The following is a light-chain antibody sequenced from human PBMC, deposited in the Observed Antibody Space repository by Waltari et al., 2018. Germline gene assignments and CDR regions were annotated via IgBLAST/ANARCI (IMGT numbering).Light chain of an antibody. Sequence: EIILTQSPVTLSLSPGDRATLSCRATQSIGTYLAWYQQQTGQAPRLLIYDASNRATGIPARFSGSGSGTDFTLTISSLEPEDFAVYHCQQGTTWLFGPGTKVEIK. V-gene: IGKV3-11*01. CDR3: QQGTTWL. J-gene: IGKJ3*01. CDR2: DAS. CDR1: QSIGTY.